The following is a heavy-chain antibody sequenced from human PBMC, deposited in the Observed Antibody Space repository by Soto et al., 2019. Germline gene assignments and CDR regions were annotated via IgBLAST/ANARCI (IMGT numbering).Heavy chain of an antibody. Sequence: QVHLVQSGAEVKKPGASVKVSCKGSGYDFTTYGITWVRQAPGQGLEWMAWISAHNGNTDYAQKHQGRVTVTRDTSASTAYMELRSLRSDVTAVYYGARGRYGDYWGQGALVTVSS. J-gene: IGHJ4*02. V-gene: IGHV1-18*01. CDR3: ARGRYGDY. D-gene: IGHD1-1*01. CDR2: ISAHNGNT. CDR1: GYDFTTYG.